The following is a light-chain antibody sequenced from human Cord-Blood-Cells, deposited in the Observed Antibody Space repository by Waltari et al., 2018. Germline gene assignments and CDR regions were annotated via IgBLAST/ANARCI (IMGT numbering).Light chain of an antibody. CDR2: RNI. Sequence: SGSSPNIGSNYVYWYQQLPGTVPNLLIYRNIQRPSGDPDRFSGSKSGTSASLAISGLRSEDEPDYYCAAWDDSLGGYVFGTETKVTVL. J-gene: IGLJ1*01. CDR1: SPNIGSNY. CDR3: AAWDDSLGGYV. V-gene: IGLV1-47*01.